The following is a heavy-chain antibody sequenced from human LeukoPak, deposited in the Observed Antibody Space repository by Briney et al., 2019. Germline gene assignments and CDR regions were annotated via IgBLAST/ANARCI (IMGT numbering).Heavy chain of an antibody. D-gene: IGHD3-16*01. Sequence: GGPLRLSCAVSGLTFNNYAMSWVRQAPGKGLEWVSAISKSGDHTYYAASAKGRFTIYRDNSKNTQYLQMNSLRAEDTAVYYCATSWGPDTSAFRWGRDGMDVWGQGTTVTVSS. CDR1: GLTFNNYA. CDR3: ATSWGPDTSAFRWGRDGMDV. CDR2: ISKSGDHT. V-gene: IGHV3-23*01. J-gene: IGHJ6*02.